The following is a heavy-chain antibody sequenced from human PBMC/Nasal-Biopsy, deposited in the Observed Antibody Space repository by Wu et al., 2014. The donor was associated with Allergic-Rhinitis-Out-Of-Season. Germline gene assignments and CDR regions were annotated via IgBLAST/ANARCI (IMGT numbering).Heavy chain of an antibody. CDR3: ARIQERRDAFDI. CDR1: GFSLSTSGMR. J-gene: IGHJ3*02. Sequence: ALVKPTQTLTLTCTFSGFSLSTSGMRVSWIRQPPGKALEWLARIDWDDDKFYSTSLKTRLTISKDTSKNQVVLTMTNMDPVDTATYYCARIQERRDAFDIWGQGTMVTVSS. V-gene: IGHV2-70*04. CDR2: IDWDDDK.